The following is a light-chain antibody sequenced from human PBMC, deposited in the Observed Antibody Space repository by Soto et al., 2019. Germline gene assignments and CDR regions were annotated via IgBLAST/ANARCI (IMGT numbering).Light chain of an antibody. CDR1: SSDVGAYKY. CDR2: EVT. J-gene: IGLJ3*02. CDR3: TSYVGNDIWV. V-gene: IGLV2-8*01. Sequence: QSVLTQPPSASGCPGQSVTISCTGTSSDVGAYKYVSWYQQYPGKAPKLMIYEVTKRPSGVPDRFSGSKSGNTASLTVSGLQAEYEADYYCTSYVGNDIWVFGGGTKLTVL.